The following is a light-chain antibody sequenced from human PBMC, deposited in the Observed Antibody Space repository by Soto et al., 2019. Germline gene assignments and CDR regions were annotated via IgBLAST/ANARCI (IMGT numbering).Light chain of an antibody. CDR2: ATS. CDR1: RNVSIY. Sequence: EIPLTQSPSSLAVSVGDRLTLTCRASRNVSIYLNWYQHKPGKGPTLLIHATSNLQIGVPSRFSGSGSGTEFTLTISSLEPEDFGTYYCQQSYKMPSFGQGTRLVIK. CDR3: QQSYKMPS. J-gene: IGKJ5*01. V-gene: IGKV1-39*01.